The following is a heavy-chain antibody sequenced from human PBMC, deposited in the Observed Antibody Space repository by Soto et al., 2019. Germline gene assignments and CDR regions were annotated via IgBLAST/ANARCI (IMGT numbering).Heavy chain of an antibody. D-gene: IGHD3-10*01. J-gene: IGHJ4*02. CDR3: AGGEMRSYFDY. CDR2: ISYDGSNK. Sequence: QVQLVESGGGVVQPGKSLRLSCAASGFTFSSYAMHWVRQAPGKGLEWVAVISYDGSNKYYADSVKGRFTISRDNSKNTLYLQMNRLRAEDTAVYYCAGGEMRSYFDYWGQGTLVTLAA. CDR1: GFTFSSYA. V-gene: IGHV3-30-3*01.